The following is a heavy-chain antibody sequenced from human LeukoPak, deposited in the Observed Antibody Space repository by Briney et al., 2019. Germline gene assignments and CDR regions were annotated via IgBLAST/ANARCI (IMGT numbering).Heavy chain of an antibody. D-gene: IGHD6-19*01. CDR2: IYYSGST. V-gene: IGHV4-59*01. CDR3: ARGTAVARPPFFDY. CDR1: GGSISSYY. Sequence: SETLSLTCTVSGGSISSYYWSWIRQPPGKGLEWIGYIYYSGSTNYNPSLKSRVTISVDTSKNQFSLKLSSVTAADTAVYYCARGTAVARPPFFDYWGQGTLVTVSS. J-gene: IGHJ4*02.